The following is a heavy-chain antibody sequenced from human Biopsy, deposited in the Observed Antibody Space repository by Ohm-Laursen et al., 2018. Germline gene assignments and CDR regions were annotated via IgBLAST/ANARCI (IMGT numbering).Heavy chain of an antibody. Sequence: SVKVSCKAFGGTFTNYAISWVRQAPGQGLEWMGWIIPIFGTANYAQKFQGRVTITADESTSTAYMELSSLRSDDTAVYYCARDALGGGSYRFFYWGQGSLVTVSS. D-gene: IGHD1-26*01. CDR3: ARDALGGGSYRFFY. V-gene: IGHV1-69*13. J-gene: IGHJ4*02. CDR1: GGTFTNYA. CDR2: IIPIFGTA.